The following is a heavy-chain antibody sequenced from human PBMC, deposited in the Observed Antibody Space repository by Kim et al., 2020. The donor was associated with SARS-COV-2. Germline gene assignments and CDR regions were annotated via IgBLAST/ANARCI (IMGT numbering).Heavy chain of an antibody. CDR2: IRSKANSYAT. Sequence: GGSLRLSCAASGLTFSGSAIHWVRQASGKGLAWVGRIRSKANSYATAYAASGRGRLTISRDDSKITAYLQTNNLKTEDTAVYYCTSVPARNFAVCDAFD. V-gene: IGHV3-73*01. CDR1: GLTFSGSA. CDR3: TSVPARNFAVCDAFD. J-gene: IGHJ3*02. D-gene: IGHD1-7*01.